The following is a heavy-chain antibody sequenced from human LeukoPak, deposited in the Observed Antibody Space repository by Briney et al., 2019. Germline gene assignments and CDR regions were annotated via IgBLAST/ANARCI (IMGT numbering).Heavy chain of an antibody. Sequence: ASVKVSCKASGGTFSSYAISWVRQAPGQGLEWMGGIIPIFGTANYAQKFQGRVTITADESTSTAYMELSSLRSEDTAVYYCARGRYPVVPAAILAHDAFDIWGQGTMVTVSS. J-gene: IGHJ3*02. CDR3: ARGRYPVVPAAILAHDAFDI. V-gene: IGHV1-69*13. CDR2: IIPIFGTA. D-gene: IGHD2-2*02. CDR1: GGTFSSYA.